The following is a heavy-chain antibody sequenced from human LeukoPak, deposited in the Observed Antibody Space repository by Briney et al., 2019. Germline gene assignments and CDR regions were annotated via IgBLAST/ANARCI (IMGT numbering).Heavy chain of an antibody. J-gene: IGHJ4*02. CDR2: ISGSGGST. CDR3: AKGVSGAKVFDY. V-gene: IGHV3-23*01. CDR1: GFAFSSYA. D-gene: IGHD2-8*01. Sequence: PGGSLRLSCAASGFAFSSYAMSWVRQAPGKGLEWVSAISGSGGSTYYADSVKGRFTISRDNSKNMLYLQMNSLRADDTAVYYCAKGVSGAKVFDYWGQGTLVAVSS.